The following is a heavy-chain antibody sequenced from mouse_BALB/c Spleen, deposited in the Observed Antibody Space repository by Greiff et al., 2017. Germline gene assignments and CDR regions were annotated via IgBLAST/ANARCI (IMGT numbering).Heavy chain of an antibody. CDR2: ISNGGGST. Sequence: EVQVVESGGGLVQPGGSLKLSCAASGFTFSSYTMSWVRQTPEKRLEWVAYISNGGGSTYYPDTVKGRFTISRDNAKNTLYLQMSSLKSEDTAMYYCARHYDYDGFAYWGQGTLVTVSA. CDR1: GFTFSSYT. D-gene: IGHD2-4*01. V-gene: IGHV5-12-2*01. J-gene: IGHJ3*01. CDR3: ARHYDYDGFAY.